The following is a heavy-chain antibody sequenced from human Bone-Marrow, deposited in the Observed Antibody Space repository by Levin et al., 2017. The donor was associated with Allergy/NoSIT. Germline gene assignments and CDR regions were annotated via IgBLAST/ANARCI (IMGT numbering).Heavy chain of an antibody. CDR3: ARGGRWSFSYYFDY. D-gene: IGHD3-10*01. CDR2: INHSGST. J-gene: IGHJ4*02. V-gene: IGHV4-34*01. CDR1: GGSFTGYF. Sequence: GSLRLSCAVSGGSFTGYFWTWIRQSPGKGLEWIGEINHSGSTKYNPSLRSRVTISVDTSKKEFSLNLTSVTAADTSVYYCARGGRWSFSYYFDYWGQGTRVTVSS.